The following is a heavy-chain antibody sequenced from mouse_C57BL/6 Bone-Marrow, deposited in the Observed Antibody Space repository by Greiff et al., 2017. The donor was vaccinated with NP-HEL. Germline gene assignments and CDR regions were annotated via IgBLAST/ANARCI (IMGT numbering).Heavy chain of an antibody. D-gene: IGHD1-1*01. CDR3: ASVATRFAY. CDR1: GFTFSSYG. J-gene: IGHJ3*01. V-gene: IGHV5-6*01. CDR2: ISSGGSYT. Sequence: EVQVVESGGDLVKPGGSLKLSCAASGFTFSSYGMSWVRQTPDKRLEWVATISSGGSYTYYPDSVKGRFTISRDNAKNTLYLQMSSLKSEDTAMYYCASVATRFAYWGQGTLVTVSA.